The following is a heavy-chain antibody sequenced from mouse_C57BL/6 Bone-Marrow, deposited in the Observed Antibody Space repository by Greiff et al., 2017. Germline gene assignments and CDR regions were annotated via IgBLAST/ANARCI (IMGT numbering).Heavy chain of an antibody. Sequence: QVQLQQPGAELVMPGASVKLSCKASGYTFTSYWMHWVKQRPGQGLEWIGEIDPSDSYTNYNQKFKGKSTLTVEKSSSTAYMQLSSLTSEDSAVYYCARSLYGPWFAYWGQGTLVTVSA. CDR1: GYTFTSYW. CDR2: IDPSDSYT. J-gene: IGHJ3*01. D-gene: IGHD1-1*01. V-gene: IGHV1-69*01. CDR3: ARSLYGPWFAY.